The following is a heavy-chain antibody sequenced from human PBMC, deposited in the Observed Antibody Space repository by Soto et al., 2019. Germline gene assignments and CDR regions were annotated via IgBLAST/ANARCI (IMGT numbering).Heavy chain of an antibody. CDR2: IYYSGST. Sequence: SETLSLTCTVSGGSISSYYWSWIRQPPGKGLEWIGYIYYSGSTNYNPSLKSRVTISVDTSKNQFSLKLSSVTAADTAVYYCARSQNITIFGYPFDPWGQGTLVTVSS. CDR3: ARSQNITIFGYPFDP. J-gene: IGHJ5*02. V-gene: IGHV4-59*01. CDR1: GGSISSYY. D-gene: IGHD3-3*01.